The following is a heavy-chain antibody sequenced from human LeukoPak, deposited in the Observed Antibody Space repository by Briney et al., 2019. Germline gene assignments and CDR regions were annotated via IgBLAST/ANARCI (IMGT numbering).Heavy chain of an antibody. CDR2: IIPIFGTA. CDR1: GGTFSSYA. V-gene: IGHV1-69*13. CDR3: AREAPRFLETLYYYGMDV. D-gene: IGHD3-3*01. J-gene: IGHJ6*02. Sequence: SVKVSCMASGGTFSSYAISWVRQAPGQGLEWMGGIIPIFGTANYAQKFQGRVTITADESTSTAYMELSSLRSEDTAVYYCAREAPRFLETLYYYGMDVWGQGTTVTVSS.